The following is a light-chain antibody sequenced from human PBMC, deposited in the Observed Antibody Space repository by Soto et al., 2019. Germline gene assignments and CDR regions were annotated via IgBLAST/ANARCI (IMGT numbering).Light chain of an antibody. CDR3: AAWDDSLNGYV. J-gene: IGLJ1*01. CDR1: SSNIGTNA. V-gene: IGLV1-44*01. CDR2: NNN. Sequence: QSVLTQPPSASGTPGQRVTISCSGGSSNIGTNAVNWYQQLPGTAPKLLIYNNNQRPSGVPDRFSGSKSGTSASLAIGGLQSEDEADYYCAAWDDSLNGYVFGTGTQLAVL.